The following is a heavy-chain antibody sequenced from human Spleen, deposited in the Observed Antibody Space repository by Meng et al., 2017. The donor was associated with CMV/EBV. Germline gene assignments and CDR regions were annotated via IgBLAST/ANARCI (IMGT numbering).Heavy chain of an antibody. J-gene: IGHJ6*02. V-gene: IGHV3-23*03. CDR2: IYSGGSAT. CDR1: GFTVADNY. CDR3: ARLGSYTYYYYGMDV. Sequence: GESLKISCAASGFTVADNYINWVRQAPGKGLEWVSVIYSGGSATYHADSVKGRFNISRDNSKNMVYLHMNSLRADDTARYYCARLGSYTYYYYGMDVWGQGTTVTVSS. D-gene: IGHD1-26*01.